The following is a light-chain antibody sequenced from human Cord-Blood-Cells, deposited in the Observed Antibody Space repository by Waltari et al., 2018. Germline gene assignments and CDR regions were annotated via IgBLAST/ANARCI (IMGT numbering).Light chain of an antibody. CDR1: SSDVGGSNY. CDR3: SSYAGSNNTKV. V-gene: IGLV2-8*01. J-gene: IGLJ2*01. CDR2: EVS. Sequence: QSALTQPPSAYGSPGQSVTISCTGTSSDVGGSNYVSWYQQHPGKAPKLMIYEVSKRPSGVPDRFSGSKSGNTASLTVSGLQAEDEADYYCSSYAGSNNTKVFGGGTKLTVL.